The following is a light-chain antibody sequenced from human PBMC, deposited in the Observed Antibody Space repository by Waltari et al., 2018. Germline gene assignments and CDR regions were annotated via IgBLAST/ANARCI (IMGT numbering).Light chain of an antibody. CDR1: QSVSRA. Sequence: EIVLSHSPGTPSLSLGERATASCRAGQSVSRALAWYQQKPGQAPRLLIFGASTRATGIPDRFSGSGSGTDFSLTNSRVEPDDFAVYYCQHYLKLPVTFGQGTTVEI. J-gene: IGKJ1*01. CDR2: GAS. CDR3: QHYLKLPVT. V-gene: IGKV3-20*01.